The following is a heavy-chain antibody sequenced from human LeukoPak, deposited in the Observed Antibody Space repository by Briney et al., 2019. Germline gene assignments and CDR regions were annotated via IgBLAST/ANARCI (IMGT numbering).Heavy chain of an antibody. CDR1: GFTFSSYA. Sequence: GRSLRLSCAASGFTFSSYAMHWVRQAPGKGLEWVAVISYDGSNKYYADSVKGRFAISRDNSKNTLYLQMNSLRAEDTAVYYCASPMGEPNPDWGQGTLVTVSS. CDR2: ISYDGSNK. D-gene: IGHD3-16*01. CDR3: ASPMGEPNPD. V-gene: IGHV3-30*09. J-gene: IGHJ4*02.